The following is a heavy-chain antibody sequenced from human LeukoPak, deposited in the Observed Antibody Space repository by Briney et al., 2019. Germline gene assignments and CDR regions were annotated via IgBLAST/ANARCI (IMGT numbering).Heavy chain of an antibody. CDR3: ARHCRITMVRGVIITEYYFDY. J-gene: IGHJ4*02. CDR1: GGSISSSSYY. Sequence: PSETLPLTCTVSGGSISSSSYYWGWIRQPPGKGLKWIGSIYYSGSTYYNPSLKSRVTISVDTSKNQFSLKLSSVTAADTAVYYRARHCRITMVRGVIITEYYFDYWGQGTLVTVSS. CDR2: IYYSGST. V-gene: IGHV4-39*01. D-gene: IGHD3-10*01.